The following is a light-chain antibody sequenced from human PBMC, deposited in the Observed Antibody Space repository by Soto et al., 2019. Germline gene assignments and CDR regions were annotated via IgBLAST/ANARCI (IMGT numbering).Light chain of an antibody. V-gene: IGLV1-40*01. CDR3: HSYDSSLSGSV. Sequence: QSVLTQPPSVSGAPGQRVTISCTGSSSNIGAGYNVHWYQQLPGTAPKLLIYGNNNRPSGVPDRFSGSKSGTSASLAITGRQADDDADYYCHSYDSSLSGSVFGGGTKLTVL. J-gene: IGLJ3*02. CDR1: SSNIGAGYN. CDR2: GNN.